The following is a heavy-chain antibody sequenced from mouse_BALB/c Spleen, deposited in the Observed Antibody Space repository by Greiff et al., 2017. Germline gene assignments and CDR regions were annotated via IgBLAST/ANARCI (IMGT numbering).Heavy chain of an antibody. Sequence: EVKVEESGGGLVKPGGSLKLSCAASGFTFSSYTMSWVRQTPEKRLEWVATISSGGSYTYYPDSVKGRFTISRDNAKNTLYLQMSSLKSEDTAMYYCTREIYYDYDGGYWYFDVWGAGTTVTVSS. CDR1: GFTFSSYT. D-gene: IGHD2-4*01. CDR2: ISSGGSYT. V-gene: IGHV5-6-4*01. J-gene: IGHJ1*01. CDR3: TREIYYDYDGGYWYFDV.